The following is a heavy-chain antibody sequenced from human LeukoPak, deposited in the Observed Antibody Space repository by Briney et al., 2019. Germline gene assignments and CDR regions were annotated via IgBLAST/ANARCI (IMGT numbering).Heavy chain of an antibody. Sequence: GGSLRLSCAASGFTFSSYAMSWVRQAPGKGLEWDSAISGSGGSTYYADSVKGRFTISRDNSKNTLYLQMNSLRAEDTAVYYCAKGGYDFHYFDYWGQGTLVTVSS. D-gene: IGHD5-12*01. CDR3: AKGGYDFHYFDY. J-gene: IGHJ4*02. V-gene: IGHV3-23*01. CDR1: GFTFSSYA. CDR2: ISGSGGST.